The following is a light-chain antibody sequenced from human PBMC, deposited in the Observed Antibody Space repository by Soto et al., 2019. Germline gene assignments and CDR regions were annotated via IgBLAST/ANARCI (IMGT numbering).Light chain of an antibody. CDR3: HRYNSRLT. J-gene: IGKJ4*01. CDR1: QSISSW. V-gene: IGKV1-5*03. CDR2: KAS. Sequence: DIQMTQSPSTLSASVGDRVTITSRASQSISSWLAWYQQKPGKAPKLLIYKASSLESGVPSRFSGSGSGTEFTLTISSLQPDDVATYYCHRYNSRLTFGVGTKVEIK.